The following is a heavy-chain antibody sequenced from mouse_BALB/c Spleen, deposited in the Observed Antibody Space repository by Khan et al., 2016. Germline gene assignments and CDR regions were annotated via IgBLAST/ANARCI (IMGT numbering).Heavy chain of an antibody. V-gene: IGHV1S137*01. D-gene: IGHD2-4*01. J-gene: IGHJ4*01. Sequence: QVQLQESGAELVRPGVSVKISCKGSGYTFTDYTLHWVKQSHAKSLEWIGVFCTYHGDATYNQKFKGKATMTVDTSSSTAYMELASLTSEESASYYCATRSTMIATTGAMHYWGQGTSVTVPS. CDR2: FCTYHGDA. CDR3: ATRSTMIATTGAMHY. CDR1: GYTFTDYT.